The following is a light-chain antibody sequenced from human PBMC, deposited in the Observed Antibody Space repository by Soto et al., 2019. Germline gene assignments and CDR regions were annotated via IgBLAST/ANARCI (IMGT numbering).Light chain of an antibody. CDR3: TSYTSSSTLDV. CDR2: EVS. J-gene: IGLJ1*01. CDR1: SSDVGGYNY. Sequence: QSALTQPASVSGSPGQSITISCTGTSSDVGGYNYVSWYQQHPGKAPKLMIYEVSNRPLGVSNRFSGSKSGNTASLTISRLQAEDEADYYCTSYTSSSTLDVFGTGTKVTVL. V-gene: IGLV2-14*01.